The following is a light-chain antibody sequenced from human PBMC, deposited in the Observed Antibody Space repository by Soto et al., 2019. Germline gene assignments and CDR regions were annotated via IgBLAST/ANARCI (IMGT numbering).Light chain of an antibody. CDR3: QQYDYSRT. Sequence: DVQMTQFPSTLSASVGDSVTITCRASQSISASLAWYQQKPGEAPKLLISDASNLESGVPSRFSGSGSGTQFSLTIRSLQPEDFATYYCQQYDYSRTFGQGTKVDI. CDR2: DAS. V-gene: IGKV1-5*01. J-gene: IGKJ1*01. CDR1: QSISAS.